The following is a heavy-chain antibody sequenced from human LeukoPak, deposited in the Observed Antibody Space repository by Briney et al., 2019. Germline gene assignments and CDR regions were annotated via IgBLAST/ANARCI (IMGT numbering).Heavy chain of an antibody. V-gene: IGHV4-59*13. CDR2: IYYIGTT. D-gene: IGHD3-22*01. CDR1: GDSIINYY. CDR3: AREGVGSSGYYPFDY. Sequence: PSETLSLTCTVSGDSIINYYWSWIRQPPEKGLEWIGYIYYIGTTNYNPSLKSRVTISIDTSKNQFSLKLSSVTAADTAVYYCAREGVGSSGYYPFDYWGQGILVTVSS. J-gene: IGHJ4*02.